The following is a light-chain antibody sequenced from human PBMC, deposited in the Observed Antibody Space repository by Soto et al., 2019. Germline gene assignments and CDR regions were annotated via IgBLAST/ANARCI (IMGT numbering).Light chain of an antibody. V-gene: IGLV1-40*01. J-gene: IGLJ1*01. CDR2: GNN. Sequence: QSVLTQPPSVSGAPGQRVTISCTGSSSNIGAGYDVHWYQQLPGTAPKLLIYGNNSRPSGVPDRLSGSKSGTSASLAITGLQAEDEADYYCQSYDSSLSGYVFGTGTKVTVL. CDR3: QSYDSSLSGYV. CDR1: SSNIGAGYD.